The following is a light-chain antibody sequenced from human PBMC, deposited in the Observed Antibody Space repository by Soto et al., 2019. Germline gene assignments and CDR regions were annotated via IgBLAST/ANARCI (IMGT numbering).Light chain of an antibody. CDR3: FSYAVTYARLWV. Sequence: QSALTQPRSVSGAPGQSVTISCTGTSGDGGDDDYVSWYQQHPGKAPKLLVYDVSKRPSGVPDRFSGSRSGNTASLTISGLLAADEGDYYYFSYAVTYARLWVFGTGTKLTVL. CDR1: SGDGGDDDY. J-gene: IGLJ3*02. CDR2: DVS. V-gene: IGLV2-11*01.